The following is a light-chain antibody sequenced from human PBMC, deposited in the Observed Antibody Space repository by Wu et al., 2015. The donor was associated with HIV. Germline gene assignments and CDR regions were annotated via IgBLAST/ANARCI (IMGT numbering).Light chain of an antibody. CDR2: QAS. V-gene: IGKV1-5*03. Sequence: DILMTQSPSTVSASVGDRVTITCRASQSINSWLAWYQQKPGKAPKLLISQASSLASDVPLRFSGRGSGTEFTLTINSLQPDDFATYYCQQYNTYSTFGQGTKVEMK. CDR1: QSINSW. J-gene: IGKJ1*01. CDR3: QQYNTYST.